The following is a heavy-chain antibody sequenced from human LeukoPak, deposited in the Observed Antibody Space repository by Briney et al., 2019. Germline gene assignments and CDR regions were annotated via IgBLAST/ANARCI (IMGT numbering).Heavy chain of an antibody. V-gene: IGHV3-23*01. Sequence: PGGSLRLSCAASGFTFSSYAMSWVRQAPGKGLEWVSAISGSRGSTYYADSVKGRFTISRDNSKNTLYLQMNSLRAEDTAVYYCAIDVLRFLEWLLGDVWGKGTTVTVSS. CDR3: AIDVLRFLEWLLGDV. CDR1: GFTFSSYA. D-gene: IGHD3-3*01. CDR2: ISGSRGST. J-gene: IGHJ6*04.